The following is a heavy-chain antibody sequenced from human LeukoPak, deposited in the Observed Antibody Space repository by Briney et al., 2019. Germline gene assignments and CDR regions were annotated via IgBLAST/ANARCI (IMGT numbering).Heavy chain of an antibody. J-gene: IGHJ4*02. CDR2: ITNSSNNI. CDR3: ASAKFDY. CDR1: GFTFSRYS. V-gene: IGHV3-48*04. Sequence: GGSLRLSCAASGFTFSRYSMNWVRQAPGKGLEWVSYITNSSNNIYYADSVKGRFTVSRDNAKNSLYLQMNSLRAEDTAVYYCASAKFDYWGQGTLVTVSS.